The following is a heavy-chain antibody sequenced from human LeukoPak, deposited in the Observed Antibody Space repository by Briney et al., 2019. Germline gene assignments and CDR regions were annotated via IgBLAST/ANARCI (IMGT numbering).Heavy chain of an antibody. J-gene: IGHJ4*02. Sequence: GGSLRLSCAASGFTFSSYWMSWVRQAPGKGLEWVANIKQDGSEKYYVDSVKGRFTISRDNAKNSLYLLMNSLRAEDTAVYYCARAAYNSSPDYWGQGTLVTVSS. CDR3: ARAAYNSSPDY. V-gene: IGHV3-7*01. CDR1: GFTFSSYW. D-gene: IGHD6-6*01. CDR2: IKQDGSEK.